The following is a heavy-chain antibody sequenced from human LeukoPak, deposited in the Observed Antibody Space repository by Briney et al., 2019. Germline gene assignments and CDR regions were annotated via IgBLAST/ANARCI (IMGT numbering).Heavy chain of an antibody. D-gene: IGHD3-9*01. CDR3: AREPDYDILTGHDAFDI. V-gene: IGHV4-30-4*01. Sequence: SQTLSLTCTVSGGSISSGDYYWSWIRQPPGKGLEWIGYIYYSGSTYYNPSLESRVTISVDTSKNQFSLKLSSVTAADTAVYYCAREPDYDILTGHDAFDIWGQGTMVSVSS. CDR1: GGSISSGDYY. CDR2: IYYSGST. J-gene: IGHJ3*02.